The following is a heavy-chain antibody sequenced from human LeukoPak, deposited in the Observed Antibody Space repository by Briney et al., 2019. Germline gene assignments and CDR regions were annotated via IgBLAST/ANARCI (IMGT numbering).Heavy chain of an antibody. CDR3: ARATSQMANDY. D-gene: IGHD5-24*01. CDR1: GYSISSGYY. Sequence: SETLSLTCTVSGYSISSGYYWGWIRQPPGKGLEWIGSIYHSGSTYYNPSLKSRVTISVDTSKNQFSLKLSSVTAADTAVYYCARATSQMANDYWGQGTLVTVSS. J-gene: IGHJ4*02. CDR2: IYHSGST. V-gene: IGHV4-38-2*02.